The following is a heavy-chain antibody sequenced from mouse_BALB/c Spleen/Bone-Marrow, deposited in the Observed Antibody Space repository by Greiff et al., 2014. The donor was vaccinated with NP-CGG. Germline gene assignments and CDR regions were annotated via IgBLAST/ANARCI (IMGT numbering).Heavy chain of an antibody. Sequence: EVKLVESGGGLVQPGGSLKLSCATSGFTFSDYYMYWVRQTPEKRLEWVAYISNGGGSTYYPDTVKGRFTISRDNAKNTLYLQMSRLKSEDTAMYYCARPLCDGYYVAYWGQGTLVTVSA. CDR1: GFTFSDYY. CDR2: ISNGGGST. V-gene: IGHV5-12*02. J-gene: IGHJ3*01. D-gene: IGHD2-3*01. CDR3: ARPLCDGYYVAY.